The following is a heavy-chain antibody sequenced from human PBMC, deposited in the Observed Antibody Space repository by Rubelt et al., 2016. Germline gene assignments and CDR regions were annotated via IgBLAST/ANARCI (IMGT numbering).Heavy chain of an antibody. CDR3: ASTKFSSWYFDY. Sequence: ESRGGVVQPGRSLRLSCAASGFTFSSYWMSWVRQAPGKGLEWVANIKQDGSEKYYVDSVKGRFTISRDNAKNSLYLQMNSLRAEDTAVYYCASTKFSSWYFDYWGQGTLVTVSS. CDR1: GFTFSSYW. D-gene: IGHD6-13*01. CDR2: IKQDGSEK. J-gene: IGHJ4*02. V-gene: IGHV3-7*01.